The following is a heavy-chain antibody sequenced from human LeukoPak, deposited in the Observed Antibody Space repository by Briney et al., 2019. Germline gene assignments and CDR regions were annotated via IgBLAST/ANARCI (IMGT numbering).Heavy chain of an antibody. V-gene: IGHV3-7*01. Sequence: GGSLRLSCAASGFSFTTYGMTWVRQAPGKGLEWVANIKQDGGNIQYADSVKGRFTISRDNAQSSLYLQMNSLRAEDTAVYYCAELGITMIGGVWGKGTTVTISS. J-gene: IGHJ6*04. CDR2: IKQDGGNI. D-gene: IGHD3-10*02. CDR1: GFSFTTYG. CDR3: AELGITMIGGV.